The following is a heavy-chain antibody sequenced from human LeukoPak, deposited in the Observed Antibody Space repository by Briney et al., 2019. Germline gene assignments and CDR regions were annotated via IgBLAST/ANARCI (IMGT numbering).Heavy chain of an antibody. CDR2: ISSSSSYI. D-gene: IGHD6-13*01. V-gene: IGHV3-21*01. CDR3: ASASSHRIAAGGDS. CDR1: GFTFSSYS. Sequence: GGSLRLSCAASGFTFSSYSMNWVRQAPGKGLEWVSSISSSSSYIYYADSVKGRFTISRGNAKNSLYLQMNSLRAEDTAVYYCASASSHRIAAGGDSWGQGTLVTVSS. J-gene: IGHJ4*02.